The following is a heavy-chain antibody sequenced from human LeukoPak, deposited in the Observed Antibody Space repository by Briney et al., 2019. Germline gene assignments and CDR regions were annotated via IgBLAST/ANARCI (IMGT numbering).Heavy chain of an antibody. V-gene: IGHV3-23*01. Sequence: GGSLRLSCAASGFTFSSYAMSWVRQAPGKGLEWVSAISGSGGSTYYADSVKGRFTISRDNSKNTLYLQMNSLRAEDTAVYYCAKEYGDYESYADYYYYYGMDVWGQGTTVTVSS. CDR3: AKEYGDYESYADYYYYYGMDV. CDR2: ISGSGGST. J-gene: IGHJ6*02. D-gene: IGHD4-17*01. CDR1: GFTFSSYA.